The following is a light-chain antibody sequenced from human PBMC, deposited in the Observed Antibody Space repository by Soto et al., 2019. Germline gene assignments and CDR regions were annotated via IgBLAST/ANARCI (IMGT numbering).Light chain of an antibody. CDR1: QDISNY. CDR2: DAS. Sequence: DIQMPQSPSSLSASVGDRVTITCQASQDISNYLNWYQQKPGKAPKLLIYDASNLETGVPSRFSGSGSGTDFTFTISTPQPEDIATYYCQQYDNLPRLTFGGGTKVEIK. V-gene: IGKV1-33*01. CDR3: QQYDNLPRLT. J-gene: IGKJ4*01.